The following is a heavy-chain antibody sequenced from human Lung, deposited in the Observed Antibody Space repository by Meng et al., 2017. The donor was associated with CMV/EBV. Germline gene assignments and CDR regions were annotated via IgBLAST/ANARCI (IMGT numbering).Heavy chain of an antibody. Sequence: FIFSKYAMNWVRQAPGRGLEWLAVISYDGNNYYYADSGKGRFTISRDNSKNTVFLQMNSLRGEDTAVYYCSRGGPGMRFVEWFSFDFWGQGALVTVSS. CDR1: FIFSKYA. D-gene: IGHD3-3*01. CDR2: ISYDGNNY. J-gene: IGHJ4*02. CDR3: SRGGPGMRFVEWFSFDF. V-gene: IGHV3-30-3*01.